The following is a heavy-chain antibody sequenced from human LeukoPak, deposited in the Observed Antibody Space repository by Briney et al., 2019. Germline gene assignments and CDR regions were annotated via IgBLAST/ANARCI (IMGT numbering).Heavy chain of an antibody. V-gene: IGHV3-48*01. Sequence: GGSLRLSCAASGFTFNSYTMNWVRQAPGQGLEWVSFISSGSDTIYYADSVKGRFTISRDNAKNSLSLQMNSLSAEDTAVYFCARTYDHTGSHYYYYMDVWGKGTTVTVSS. CDR2: ISSGSDTI. D-gene: IGHD3-22*01. CDR1: GFTFNSYT. CDR3: ARTYDHTGSHYYYYMDV. J-gene: IGHJ6*03.